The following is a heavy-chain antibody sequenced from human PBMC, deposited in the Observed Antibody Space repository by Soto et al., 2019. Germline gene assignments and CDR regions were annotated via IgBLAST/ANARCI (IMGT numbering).Heavy chain of an antibody. CDR2: ISYDGSNK. CDR3: AKDKGYGSSFDL. V-gene: IGHV3-30*18. D-gene: IGHD1-1*01. Sequence: QVQLVESGGGVVQPGRSLRLSCAASGFTFSSYGMHWVRQAPGKGLEWVAVISYDGSNKYYADSVKGRYTISRDNSKNTLYLQMNSLRAEDTAVYYCAKDKGYGSSFDLWGRGTLVTVSS. J-gene: IGHJ2*01. CDR1: GFTFSSYG.